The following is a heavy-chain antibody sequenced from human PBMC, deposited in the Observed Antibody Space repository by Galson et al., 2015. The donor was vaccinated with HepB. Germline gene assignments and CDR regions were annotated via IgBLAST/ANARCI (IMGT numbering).Heavy chain of an antibody. CDR1: GFTFTSYA. CDR3: ARAIRDADMIKEAFDY. D-gene: IGHD3-16*01. V-gene: IGHV3-30*04. CDR2: ISYDGRDD. Sequence: SLRLSCAASGFTFTSYAIHWVRPARGEGLEWVAVISYDGRDDYFADSVKGRFTISRDNSQNTVYLQMNSLGAEDTAVYYCARAIRDADMIKEAFDYWGQATLVTVSS. J-gene: IGHJ4*02.